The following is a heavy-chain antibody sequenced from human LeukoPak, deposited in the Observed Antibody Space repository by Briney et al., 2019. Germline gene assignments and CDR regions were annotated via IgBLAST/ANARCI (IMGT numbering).Heavy chain of an antibody. CDR3: ARSGYGYPTVTFDY. J-gene: IGHJ4*02. CDR2: ISGSGGST. CDR1: GFTFSSYA. Sequence: GGSLRLSCAASGFTFSSYAMSWVRQAPGKGLEWVSAISGSGGSTYYADSVKGRFTISRDNSKNTLYLQMNSLRAEDTAVYYCARSGYGYPTVTFDYWGQGTLVTVSS. D-gene: IGHD5-12*01. V-gene: IGHV3-23*01.